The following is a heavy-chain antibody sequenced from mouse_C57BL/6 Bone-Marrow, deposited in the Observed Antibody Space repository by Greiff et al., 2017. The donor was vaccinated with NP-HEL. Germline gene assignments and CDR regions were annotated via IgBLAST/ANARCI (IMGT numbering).Heavy chain of an antibody. V-gene: IGHV5-17*01. D-gene: IGHD2-5*01. CDR1: GFTFSDYG. Sequence: VQLKESGGGLVKPGGSLKLSCAASGFTFSDYGMHWVRQAPEKGLEWVAYISSGSSTIYYADTVKGRFTISRDNAKNTLFLQMTSLRSEDTAMYYCARINYYSILMDYWGQGTSVTVSS. CDR2: ISSGSSTI. J-gene: IGHJ4*01. CDR3: ARINYYSILMDY.